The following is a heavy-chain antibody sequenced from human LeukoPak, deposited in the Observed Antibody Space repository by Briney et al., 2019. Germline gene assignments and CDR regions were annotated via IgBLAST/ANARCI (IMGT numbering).Heavy chain of an antibody. CDR2: ISYDGSNK. J-gene: IGHJ3*02. Sequence: GRSLRLSCAASGFTFSSYGMHWVRQAPGKGLEWVAVISYDGSNKYYADSVKGRFTISRDNSKNTLYLQMNSLRAEDTAVYYCAREIDLAPEAAFDIWGQGTMVTVSS. CDR1: GFTFSSYG. CDR3: AREIDLAPEAAFDI. V-gene: IGHV3-30*03. D-gene: IGHD3-22*01.